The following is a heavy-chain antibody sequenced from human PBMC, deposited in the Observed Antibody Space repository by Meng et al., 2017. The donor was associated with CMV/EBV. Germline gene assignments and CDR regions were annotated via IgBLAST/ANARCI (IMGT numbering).Heavy chain of an antibody. CDR2: IRYDGSNK. CDR1: GFTFSSYG. D-gene: IGHD4-11*01. V-gene: IGHV3-30*02. Sequence: SCAASGFTFSSYGMHWVRQAPGKGLEWVAFIRYDGSNKYYAGSVKGRFTVSRDNSKNTLYLQMNSLRAEDTAVYYCAKDRVSQFDYWGQGTLVTVSS. CDR3: AKDRVSQFDY. J-gene: IGHJ4*02.